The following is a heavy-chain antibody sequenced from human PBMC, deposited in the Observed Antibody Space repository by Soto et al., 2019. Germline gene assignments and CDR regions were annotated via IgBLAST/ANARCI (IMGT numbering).Heavy chain of an antibody. CDR1: GFTFSSYA. CDR2: ISSNGGST. V-gene: IGHV3-64*01. D-gene: IGHD2-15*01. Sequence: GGSLRLSCAASGFTFSSYAMHWVRQAPGKGLEYVSAISSNGGSTYYANSVKGRFTISRDNSKNTLYLQMGSLRAEDMAVYYCARERGEYCSGGSCYRYKGSFDIWGQGTMVTVSS. CDR3: ARERGEYCSGGSCYRYKGSFDI. J-gene: IGHJ3*02.